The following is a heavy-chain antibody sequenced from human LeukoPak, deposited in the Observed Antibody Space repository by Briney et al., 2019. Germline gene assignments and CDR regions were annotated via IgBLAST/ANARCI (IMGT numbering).Heavy chain of an antibody. CDR2: INPNSGGT. D-gene: IGHD3-10*01. J-gene: IGHJ4*02. Sequence: ASVMVSCKASGYTFTGYYMHWVRQAPGQGLEWMGWINPNSGGTNYAQKFQGRVTMTRDTSISTAYMELSRLRSDDTAVYYCAREPHYYGSGSGDYWGQGTLVTVSS. V-gene: IGHV1-2*02. CDR3: AREPHYYGSGSGDY. CDR1: GYTFTGYY.